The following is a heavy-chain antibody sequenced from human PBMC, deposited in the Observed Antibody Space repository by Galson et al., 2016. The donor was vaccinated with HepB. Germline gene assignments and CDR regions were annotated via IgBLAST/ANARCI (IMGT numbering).Heavy chain of an antibody. CDR1: GDSITTNKW. Sequence: SETLSLTCAVSGDSITTNKWWSWVRLPTGKGLEWIGEIYHGGNTNYNPSLKSRVTLSVDKSKNQFSLNLRSVMAADTAIYYCARRSMPPSRAPFDSWGQGTLVTVSS. J-gene: IGHJ4*01. D-gene: IGHD2-2*01. CDR3: ARRSMPPSRAPFDS. V-gene: IGHV4-4*02. CDR2: IYHGGNT.